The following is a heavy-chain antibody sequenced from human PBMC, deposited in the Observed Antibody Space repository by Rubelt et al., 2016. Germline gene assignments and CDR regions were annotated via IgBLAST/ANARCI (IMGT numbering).Heavy chain of an antibody. J-gene: IGHJ4*02. D-gene: IGHD2-15*01. CDR2: ISSSSGYI. CDR1: GFTFSNYG. CDR3: ARDLLF. Sequence: EVQLVESGGGLVKPGGSLRLSCAASGFTFSNYGMNWVRQAPGKGLEWVSSISSSSGYIFYADSVNGRFTISRDNARNSLHLQMYSLRAEDTALYYCARDLLFGGQGTLVTVSS. V-gene: IGHV3-21*04.